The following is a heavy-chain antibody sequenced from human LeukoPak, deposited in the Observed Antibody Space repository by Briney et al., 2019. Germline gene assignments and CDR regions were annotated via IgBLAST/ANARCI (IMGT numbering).Heavy chain of an antibody. CDR2: INPSDGST. CDR3: ARSAYTYSSYFDY. CDR1: GFTFSSYG. D-gene: IGHD5-18*01. J-gene: IGHJ4*02. V-gene: IGHV1-46*01. Sequence: GGSLRLSRAASGFTFSSYGMHWVRQAPGQGLEWMGIINPSDGSTSYPQRFQGRVTMTRDTSTSTVYMELSSLISEDSALYYCARSAYTYSSYFDYWGQGTLVTVSS.